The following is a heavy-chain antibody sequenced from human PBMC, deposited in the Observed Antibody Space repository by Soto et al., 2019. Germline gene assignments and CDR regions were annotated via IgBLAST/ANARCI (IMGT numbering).Heavy chain of an antibody. CDR3: LSGVRGVIPYYYYYGMDV. D-gene: IGHD3-10*01. CDR2: IKSKTDGGTT. J-gene: IGHJ6*02. CDR1: GFTFSTAW. Sequence: EVQLVESGGGLVKPGGSLRLSCAASGFTFSTAWMSWVRQAPGKGLEWVGRIKSKTDGGTTDYAAPVKGRFTISRDDSKNTLYLQRSSLKTEDTAVDYCLSGVRGVIPYYYYYGMDVWGQGTTVTVSS. V-gene: IGHV3-15*01.